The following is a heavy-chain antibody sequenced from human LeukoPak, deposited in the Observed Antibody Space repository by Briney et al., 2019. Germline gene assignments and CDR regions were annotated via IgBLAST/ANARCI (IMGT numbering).Heavy chain of an antibody. CDR3: GKAPCSSTSCSYDY. CDR2: ISGSGGST. J-gene: IGHJ4*02. CDR1: GFTFGIYV. D-gene: IGHD2-2*01. V-gene: IGHV3-23*01. Sequence: GGSLRLSCAASGFTFGIYVMSWVRQAPGKGLEWLSGISGSGGSTYYADSVKGRFTISRDNSKNTLYLQMNSLRAEDTAVYYCGKAPCSSTSCSYDYWGQGTLVTVSS.